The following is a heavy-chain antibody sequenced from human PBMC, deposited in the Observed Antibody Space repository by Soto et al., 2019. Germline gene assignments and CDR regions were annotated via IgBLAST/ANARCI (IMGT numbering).Heavy chain of an antibody. J-gene: IGHJ5*02. CDR1: GYTFTSYG. Sequence: ASVKVSCKASGYTFTSYGISWVRQAPGQGLEWMGWISAYNGNTNYAQKLQGRVTMTTDTSTSTAYMELRSLRSDDTAVYYCARDPYYDSSGYYCWFGPGGQGTLVTVSS. CDR2: ISAYNGNT. CDR3: ARDPYYDSSGYYCWFGP. V-gene: IGHV1-18*04. D-gene: IGHD3-22*01.